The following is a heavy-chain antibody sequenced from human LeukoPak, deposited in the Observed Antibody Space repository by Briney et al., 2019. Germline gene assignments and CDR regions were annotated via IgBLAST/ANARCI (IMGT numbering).Heavy chain of an antibody. CDR1: GGSISSSSYY. CDR3: ARPAYGSGSLSAFDI. Sequence: SETLSLTCTVSGGSISSSSYYWGWIRQPPGKGLEWIGSIYYSGRTYHNPSLRSRVTISVDTSKNQFSLKLSSVTAADTAVYYCARPAYGSGSLSAFDIWGQGTMVTVS. J-gene: IGHJ3*02. V-gene: IGHV4-39*01. D-gene: IGHD3-10*01. CDR2: IYYSGRT.